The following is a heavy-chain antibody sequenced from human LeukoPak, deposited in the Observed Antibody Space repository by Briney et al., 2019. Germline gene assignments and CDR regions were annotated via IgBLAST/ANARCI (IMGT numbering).Heavy chain of an antibody. CDR3: ARDLNWGAFDI. Sequence: GGSLRLSCAASGFSFSNYGMNWVRQAPGKGLEWVSGIIGSGGTTYTADSAKGRFTISRDNSKNTLYLQMNSLRAEDTAVYYCARDLNWGAFDIRGQGTMVSVSS. J-gene: IGHJ3*02. CDR2: IIGSGGTT. CDR1: GFSFSNYG. D-gene: IGHD7-27*01. V-gene: IGHV3-23*01.